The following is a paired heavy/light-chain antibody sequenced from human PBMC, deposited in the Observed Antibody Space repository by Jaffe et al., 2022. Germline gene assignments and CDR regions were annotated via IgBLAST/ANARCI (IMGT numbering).Light chain of an antibody. CDR1: QSIGSY. Sequence: DIQMTQSPSSLSASVGDRVTITCRTSQSIGSYLNWYQQKSGKAPKLLIYAASSLQSGVPSRFSGSGSGTDFTLTISSLLPEDFATYYCQQGIRTPYTFGQGTKVEIK. V-gene: IGKV1-39*01. CDR3: QQGIRTPYT. J-gene: IGKJ2*01. CDR2: AAS.
Heavy chain of an antibody. J-gene: IGHJ4*02. Sequence: EVQVVESGGGLVQPGGSLRLSCVASGFTFSSYEMNWVRQAPGKGLEWISYIDFRGTLENYADSVKGRFTISRDSAKNSVFLQMNSLRDEDTAIYYCARGRGHSGSYYAFDCWGQGTLVTVSS. CDR1: GFTFSSYE. CDR2: IDFRGTLE. V-gene: IGHV3-48*03. D-gene: IGHD1-26*01. CDR3: ARGRGHSGSYYAFDC.